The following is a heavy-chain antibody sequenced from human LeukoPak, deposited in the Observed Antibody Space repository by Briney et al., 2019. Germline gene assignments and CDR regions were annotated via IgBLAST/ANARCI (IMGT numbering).Heavy chain of an antibody. J-gene: IGHJ4*02. Sequence: GESLKISCKASGYDFTNYWIAWVRQMPGKGLECMGIIYPGDSDTRYSPSFRGQVTISADKSIATAYLQWNTLKASDTAIYYCARPVDRQQVDYWGQGTLVSVSS. CDR2: IYPGDSDT. V-gene: IGHV5-51*01. D-gene: IGHD6-13*01. CDR1: GYDFTNYW. CDR3: ARPVDRQQVDY.